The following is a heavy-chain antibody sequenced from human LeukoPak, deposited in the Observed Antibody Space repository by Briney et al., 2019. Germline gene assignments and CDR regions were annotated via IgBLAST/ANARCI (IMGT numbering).Heavy chain of an antibody. CDR3: ARDPDYYGSGSDRRYYYGMDV. CDR2: IIPILGIA. J-gene: IGHJ6*02. Sequence: GASVKVSCKASGGTFSIYAISWVRQAPGQGLEWMGRIIPILGIANYAQKFQGRVTITADKSTSTAYMELSSLRSEDTAVYYCARDPDYYGSGSDRRYYYGMDVWGQGTTVTVSS. CDR1: GGTFSIYA. D-gene: IGHD3-10*01. V-gene: IGHV1-69*04.